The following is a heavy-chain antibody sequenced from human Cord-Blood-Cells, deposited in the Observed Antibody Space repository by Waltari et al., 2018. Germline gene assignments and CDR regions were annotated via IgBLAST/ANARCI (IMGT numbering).Heavy chain of an antibody. CDR1: GGTFSSYA. CDR3: ARGKDIVVVPAAPLSYGMDV. D-gene: IGHD2-2*01. V-gene: IGHV1-69*12. J-gene: IGHJ6*02. CDR2: ISPILGNA. Sequence: QVQLVQSGAEVKKPGSSVKVSCKASGGTFSSYAISWVRQAPGQGLEWMGGISPILGNANEAPKFQGRVTISADESTSTACMELSSLRSEDTAVYYCARGKDIVVVPAAPLSYGMDVWGQGTTVTVSS.